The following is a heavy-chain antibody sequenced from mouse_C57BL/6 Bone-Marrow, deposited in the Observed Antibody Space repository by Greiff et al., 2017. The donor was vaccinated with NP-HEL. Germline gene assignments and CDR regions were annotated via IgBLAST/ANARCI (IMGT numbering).Heavy chain of an antibody. CDR2: IYPGSGST. D-gene: IGHD3-2*02. V-gene: IGHV1-55*01. Sequence: QVQLKQPGAELVKPWASVKMSCKASGYTFTSYWITWVKQRPGQGLEWIGDIYPGSGSTNYNEKFKSKATLTVDTSSSTAYMQLSSLTSEDSAVYYCARGARQLRLLYWGQGTTLTVSS. CDR1: GYTFTSYW. CDR3: ARGARQLRLLY. J-gene: IGHJ2*01.